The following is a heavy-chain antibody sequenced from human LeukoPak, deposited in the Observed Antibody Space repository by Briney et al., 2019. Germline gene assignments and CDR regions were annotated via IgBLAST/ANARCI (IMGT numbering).Heavy chain of an antibody. CDR3: ANDPGLYYYYYMDV. V-gene: IGHV3-23*01. J-gene: IGHJ6*03. CDR2: ISGSGGST. D-gene: IGHD3-16*01. Sequence: GGSLRLSCAASGFTFSSYGMSWVRQAPGKGLEWVSAISGSGGSTYYADSVKGRFTISRDNSKNTLYLQMNSLRAEDTAVYYCANDPGLYYYYYMDVWGKGTTVTISS. CDR1: GFTFSSYG.